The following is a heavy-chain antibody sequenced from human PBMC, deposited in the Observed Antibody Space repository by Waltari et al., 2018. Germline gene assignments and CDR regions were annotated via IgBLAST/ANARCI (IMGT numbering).Heavy chain of an antibody. D-gene: IGHD3-16*01. Sequence: QVQLQESGPGLVKPSETLSLTCPVSGGSISTYYWSWIRQPAGKGLEWIGRTYTSGSTAYNPSLKSRVTMSLDTSKNQFSLKMTSVTAADTAVYYCAREEIEKWGTWFDPWGQGILVTVSS. CDR3: AREEIEKWGTWFDP. CDR2: TYTSGST. J-gene: IGHJ5*02. V-gene: IGHV4-4*07. CDR1: GGSISTYY.